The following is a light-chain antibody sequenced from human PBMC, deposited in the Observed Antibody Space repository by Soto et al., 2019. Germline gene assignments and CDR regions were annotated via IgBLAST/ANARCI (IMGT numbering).Light chain of an antibody. CDR3: QQYKKWPRT. Sequence: EIVMRQTPATLSVSPGGRATLSCRASQSVSSNFAWYQQKPGQAPRLLIYDASTRATGIPARFSGSGSGTEFTLTISSLQSEDFAVYYCQQYKKWPRTYAHGTKVDIK. J-gene: IGKJ1*01. V-gene: IGKV3-15*01. CDR1: QSVSSN. CDR2: DAS.